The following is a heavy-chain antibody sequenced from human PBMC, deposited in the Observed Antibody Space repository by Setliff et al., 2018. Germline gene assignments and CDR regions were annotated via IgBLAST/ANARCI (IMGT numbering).Heavy chain of an antibody. CDR1: GYTFTNYG. V-gene: IGHV1-18*01. CDR3: ATITFHVSTGYYYASEN. D-gene: IGHD3-22*01. CDR2: NNNYNFNT. J-gene: IGHJ4*02. Sequence: ASVKVSCKASGYTFTNYGITWVRQAPEHGLEWMGWNNNYNFNTNYAQKLQGRVTMTTDTSTSTAYMELRSLRSDDTAMYYCATITFHVSTGYYYASENWGQGTLVTASS.